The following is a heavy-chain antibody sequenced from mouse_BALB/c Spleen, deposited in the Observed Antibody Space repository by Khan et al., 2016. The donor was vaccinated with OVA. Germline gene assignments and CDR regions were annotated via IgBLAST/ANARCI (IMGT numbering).Heavy chain of an antibody. J-gene: IGHJ4*01. Sequence: QVQLQQSGPGLVAPSQSLSITCTISGFSLTNYGVHWVRQPPGKGLEWLVVIWSDGSTTYDSALKSRLTISKDNSKSQVFLEMDSLQTDDTAMYXCARQPYYHYYTMDYWGQGTSVTVSS. D-gene: IGHD2-10*01. CDR2: IWSDGST. CDR1: GFSLTNYG. CDR3: ARQPYYHYYTMDY. V-gene: IGHV2-6-1*01.